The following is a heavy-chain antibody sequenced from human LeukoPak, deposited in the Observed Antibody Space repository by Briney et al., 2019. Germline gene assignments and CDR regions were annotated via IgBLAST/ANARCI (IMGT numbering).Heavy chain of an antibody. D-gene: IGHD4-23*01. V-gene: IGHV4-4*07. Sequence: PSETLSLTGPVLVGSIGGSYGGWFRRPPGRGRGGFGRFYTSGSTNYNPSLKGRVTMSVDTSKNQFSLKLSSVTAADTAVYYCARDQHDYGGKTSAAFDIWGQGTMVTVSS. CDR1: VGSIGGSY. J-gene: IGHJ3*02. CDR3: ARDQHDYGGKTSAAFDI. CDR2: FYTSGST.